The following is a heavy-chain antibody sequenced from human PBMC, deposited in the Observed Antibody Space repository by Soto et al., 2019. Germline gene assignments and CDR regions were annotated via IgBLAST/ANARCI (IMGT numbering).Heavy chain of an antibody. CDR1: GFAFSSYS. Sequence: GGSLRLSCAASGFAFSSYSMNRVRQAPGKGLEWVSSISSSSSYIYYADSVKGRFTISRDNAKNSLYLQMNSLRAEDTAVYYCARVRDYYDSSGYSYAFDIWGQGTMGT. CDR3: ARVRDYYDSSGYSYAFDI. D-gene: IGHD3-22*01. CDR2: ISSSSSYI. V-gene: IGHV3-21*01. J-gene: IGHJ3*02.